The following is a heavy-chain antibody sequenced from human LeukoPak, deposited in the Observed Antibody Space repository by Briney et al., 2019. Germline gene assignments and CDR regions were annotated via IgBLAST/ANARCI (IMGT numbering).Heavy chain of an antibody. J-gene: IGHJ4*02. V-gene: IGHV3-30*04. CDR1: GFSFSDSV. CDR3: VKEAYYGWGSSPTFYFDY. D-gene: IGHD3-10*01. Sequence: GKSLRLSCVASGFSFSDSVIHWVRQAPGKGLEWVAVISHDVKTTYYADSAKGRFTISRDNSRNTVFLQMNRLRPEDTAVYYCVKEAYYGWGSSPTFYFDYWGQGTRVTVSS. CDR2: ISHDVKTT.